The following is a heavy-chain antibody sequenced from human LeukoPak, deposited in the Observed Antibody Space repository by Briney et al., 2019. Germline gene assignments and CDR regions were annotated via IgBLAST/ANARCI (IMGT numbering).Heavy chain of an antibody. V-gene: IGHV1-2*02. J-gene: IGHJ4*02. CDR1: GYTFTGYY. CDR2: INPNSGGT. CDR3: ARDTEHSSGWYLNY. D-gene: IGHD6-19*01. Sequence: GASVKVSCKASGYTFTGYYMHWVRQAPGQGLEWMGWINPNSGGTNYAQKFQGRVTMTRDTSISTAYMELSRLRSDDTAVYYCARDTEHSSGWYLNYWGQGTLVTVSS.